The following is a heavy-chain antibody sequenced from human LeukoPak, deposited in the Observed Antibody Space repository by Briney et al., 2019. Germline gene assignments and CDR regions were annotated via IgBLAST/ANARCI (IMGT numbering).Heavy chain of an antibody. D-gene: IGHD6-19*01. CDR1: GYTLTELS. Sequence: ASVKVSCKVSGYTLTELSMHWVRQAPGKGLEWMGGFDPEDGETIYAQKFQGRVTMTEDTSTDTAYMELSSLRSKDTAVYYCAVKYSSGWYDTDYWGQGTLVTVSS. J-gene: IGHJ4*02. CDR3: AVKYSSGWYDTDY. V-gene: IGHV1-24*01. CDR2: FDPEDGET.